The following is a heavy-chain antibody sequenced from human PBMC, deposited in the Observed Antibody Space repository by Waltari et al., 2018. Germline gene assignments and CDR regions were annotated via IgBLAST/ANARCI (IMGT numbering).Heavy chain of an antibody. CDR2: ISYDGNIK. V-gene: IGHV3-30-3*01. Sequence: QVQLVESGGGVVQPGRSLRVSCAASGVTFNSHAMHWVRQAPGKGLEWVSVISYDGNIKYYAGSVQGRFTISRDNSKNTLYLQMNDLRSDDTAVYFCARDSGYSVAWSVGDYWGQGTLVTVSS. CDR3: ARDSGYSVAWSVGDY. D-gene: IGHD6-19*01. J-gene: IGHJ4*02. CDR1: GVTFNSHA.